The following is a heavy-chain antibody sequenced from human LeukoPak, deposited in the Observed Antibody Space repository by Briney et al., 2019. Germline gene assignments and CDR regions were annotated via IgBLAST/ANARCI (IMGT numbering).Heavy chain of an antibody. V-gene: IGHV3-48*01. Sequence: GGSLRLSCAASGFTFITYCMNWVRQAPGKGLEWVSYISSTRNTIYYADSVKGRCTVSRANAKTSMYLQMTSLRAEDTAMYYCTPGYCSSTSCSHYFDYWGPGTLVTVSS. CDR2: ISSTRNTI. D-gene: IGHD2-2*01. J-gene: IGHJ4*02. CDR1: GFTFITYC. CDR3: TPGYCSSTSCSHYFDY.